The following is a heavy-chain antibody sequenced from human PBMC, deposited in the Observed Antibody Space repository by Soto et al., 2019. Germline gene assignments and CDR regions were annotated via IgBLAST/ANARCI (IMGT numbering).Heavy chain of an antibody. CDR1: GFTFSGYA. V-gene: IGHV3-30-3*01. CDR3: ARADSGYAHGYYYYGMDV. J-gene: IGHJ6*02. D-gene: IGHD5-12*01. CDR2: ISSSRSNK. Sequence: PGGSLRLSCAASGFTFSGYAMQWVRQAPGKGLEWVAFISSSRSNKYYADSVKGRFTISRDNAKNSLYLQMNSLRAEDTAVYYCARADSGYAHGYYYYGMDVWGQGTTVTVSS.